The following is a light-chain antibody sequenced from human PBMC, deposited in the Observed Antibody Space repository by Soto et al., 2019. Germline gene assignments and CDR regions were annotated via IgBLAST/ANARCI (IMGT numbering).Light chain of an antibody. J-gene: IGLJ1*01. CDR3: SSYAGSISKV. CDR2: EVN. Sequence: QSVLTQPASVSGSPGQSITISCTGTSSDVGSYNFVSWYQQHPDKAPKLMIYEVNKRPSGVSNRFSGSKSGYTASLTISGLQAEDEADYYCSSYAGSISKVFGTGTKVTVL. V-gene: IGLV2-23*02. CDR1: SSDVGSYNF.